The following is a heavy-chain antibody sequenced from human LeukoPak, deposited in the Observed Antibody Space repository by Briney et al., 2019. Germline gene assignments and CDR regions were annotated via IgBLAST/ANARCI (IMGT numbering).Heavy chain of an antibody. J-gene: IGHJ3*02. D-gene: IGHD1-26*01. CDR3: ARSGKTGAPTEAFDI. V-gene: IGHV1-2*02. Sequence: GASVTVSCKASGYTFTGYYMHWVRQAPGQGLEWMGWINPNSGGTNYAQKFQGRVTMTRDTSISTVYMEVSRLRSDDTGVYHCARSGKTGAPTEAFDIWGQGTKVTVSS. CDR1: GYTFTGYY. CDR2: INPNSGGT.